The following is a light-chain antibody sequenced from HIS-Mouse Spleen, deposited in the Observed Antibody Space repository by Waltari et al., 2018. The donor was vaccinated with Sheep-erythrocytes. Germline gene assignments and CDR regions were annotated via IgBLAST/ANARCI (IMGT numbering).Light chain of an antibody. V-gene: IGKV1-17*01. Sequence: DIQMTQSPSSLSASVGDRVTITGRASQGIRHDLGWYQQKPGKAPKRLIYAASSLQSGVPSRFSGSGSGTEFTLTISSLQPEDFATYYCLQHNSYPHTFGQGTKLEIK. CDR1: QGIRHD. CDR2: AAS. CDR3: LQHNSYPHT. J-gene: IGKJ2*01.